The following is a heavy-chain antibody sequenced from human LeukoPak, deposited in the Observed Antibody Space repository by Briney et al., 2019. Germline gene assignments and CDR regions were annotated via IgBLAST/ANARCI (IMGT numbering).Heavy chain of an antibody. J-gene: IGHJ4*02. V-gene: IGHV3-7*01. CDR2: INQGGNET. Sequence: PGGSLRLSCAASGFPFNMYWMTWVRQAPGKGLEWVANINQGGNETYYVDSVKGRFHISRDNANSALYLQMNGLTAEDTATYYCARDYGDYWGQGALVTVSS. CDR3: ARDYGDY. CDR1: GFPFNMYW. D-gene: IGHD3-10*01.